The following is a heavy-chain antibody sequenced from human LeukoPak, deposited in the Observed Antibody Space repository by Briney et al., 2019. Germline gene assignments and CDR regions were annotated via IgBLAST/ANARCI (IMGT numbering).Heavy chain of an antibody. CDR2: IYYSGST. CDR3: ARGEYFYGSGNYYRFDY. CDR1: GXSISSGDFY. D-gene: IGHD3-10*01. J-gene: IGHJ4*02. Sequence: SSQTLSLTCTVSGXSISSGDFYWSWIRQPPGMGLEWIGYIYYSGSTYSNPSLKSRLTISVDTSKNQFSLKLTSVTAADTAVYYCARGEYFYGSGNYYRFDYWGQGTLVTVSS. V-gene: IGHV4-30-4*01.